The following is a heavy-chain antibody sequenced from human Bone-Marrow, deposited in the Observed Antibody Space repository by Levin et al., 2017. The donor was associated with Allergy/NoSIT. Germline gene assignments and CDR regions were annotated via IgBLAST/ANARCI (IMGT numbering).Heavy chain of an antibody. V-gene: IGHV3-30-3*01. J-gene: IGHJ4*02. CDR2: ISSDGSNK. CDR3: ATSMGLSTRTYFAF. Sequence: HAGGSLRLSCAASGFTFSAFSMHWVRQAPGKGPEWVAAISSDGSNKDYADSVKGRFTISRDNSKKTLFVQMNSLRVEDTAMYYCATSMGLSTRTYFAFWGQGTLVTVSS. D-gene: IGHD2-8*01. CDR1: GFTFSAFS.